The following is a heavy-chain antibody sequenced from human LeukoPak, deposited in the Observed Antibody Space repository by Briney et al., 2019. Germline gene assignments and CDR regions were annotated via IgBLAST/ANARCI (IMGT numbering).Heavy chain of an antibody. V-gene: IGHV3-74*01. CDR2: INSDGSST. CDR3: ARGLTIFGVVNDAFDF. Sequence: GGSLRLSCAASGFTFSNYWMHWGRHAPGKGVVWVSLINSDGSSTIYAHTVKGRFTFSRDNAKNTLYLQMNSLRAEDTAVYYCARGLTIFGVVNDAFDFWGQGTMVTVSS. J-gene: IGHJ3*01. D-gene: IGHD3-3*01. CDR1: GFTFSNYW.